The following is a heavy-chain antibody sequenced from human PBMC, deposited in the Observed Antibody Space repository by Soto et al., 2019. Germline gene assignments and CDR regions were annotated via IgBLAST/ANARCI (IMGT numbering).Heavy chain of an antibody. D-gene: IGHD6-19*01. J-gene: IGHJ3*02. CDR3: AKAFHTRWRDSSGWYDVGGAFDI. V-gene: IGHV3-9*01. Sequence: DVQLVESGGGLVQPGRSLRLSCAASGFTFDDYAMHWVRQAPGKGLEWVSGISWNSGSIGFADSVKGRFTISRDNAKNSLYLQMNSLRAEDTALYYCAKAFHTRWRDSSGWYDVGGAFDIWGQGTMVTVSS. CDR2: ISWNSGSI. CDR1: GFTFDDYA.